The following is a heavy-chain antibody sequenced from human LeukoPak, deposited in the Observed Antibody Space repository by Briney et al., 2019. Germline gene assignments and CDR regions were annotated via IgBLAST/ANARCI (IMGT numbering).Heavy chain of an antibody. D-gene: IGHD3-16*02. CDR3: ARHRDDSAYVWGSYRYQGIFDY. CDR1: GGSISSYY. CDR2: IYNSWST. Sequence: PSETLSLTCTVSGGSISSYYWSWIRQPPGKGLEWVGYIYNSWSTNYNPSLKSRVPISVATSTNQFSLKLSSGTATATAVYYCARHRDDSAYVWGSYRYQGIFDYWGQGTLVTVSS. J-gene: IGHJ4*02. V-gene: IGHV4-59*08.